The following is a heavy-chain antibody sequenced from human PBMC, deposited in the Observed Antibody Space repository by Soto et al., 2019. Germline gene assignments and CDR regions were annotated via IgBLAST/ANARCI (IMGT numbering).Heavy chain of an antibody. D-gene: IGHD3-3*01. Sequence: QVQLVQSGAEVKKPGASVKVSCKASGYTFTSYDINWVRQATGQGLEWMGWMNPNSGNTGYAQKFQGRVTMTRNTSISTAYMELSSLRSEDPAVYYCASSKVLRFLEWLPDYYFDYWGQGTLVTVSS. CDR1: GYTFTSYD. CDR3: ASSKVLRFLEWLPDYYFDY. CDR2: MNPNSGNT. V-gene: IGHV1-8*01. J-gene: IGHJ4*02.